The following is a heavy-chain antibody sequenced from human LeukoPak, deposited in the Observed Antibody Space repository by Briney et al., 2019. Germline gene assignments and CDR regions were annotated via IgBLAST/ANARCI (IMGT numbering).Heavy chain of an antibody. CDR1: GGTFSSYA. V-gene: IGHV1-69*13. D-gene: IGHD2-2*01. Sequence: SVKVSCKASGGTFSSYAISWVRQAPGQGLEWMGGIIPIFGTANYTQKFQGRVTITADESTSTAYMELSSLRSEDTAVYYCARGVPAVVVPAATDHYYYYYYMDVWGKGTTVTVSS. CDR2: IIPIFGTA. J-gene: IGHJ6*03. CDR3: ARGVPAVVVPAATDHYYYYYYMDV.